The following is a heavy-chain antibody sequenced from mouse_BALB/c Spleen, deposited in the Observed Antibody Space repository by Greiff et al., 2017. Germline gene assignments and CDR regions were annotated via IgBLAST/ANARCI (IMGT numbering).Heavy chain of an antibody. CDR2: IWSGGST. CDR1: GFSLTSYG. J-gene: IGHJ1*01. V-gene: IGHV2-2*02. Sequence: QVQLQQSGPGLVQPSQSLSITCTVSGFSLTSYGVHWVRQSPGKGLEWLGVIWSGGSTDYNAAFISRLSISKDNSKSQVFFKMNSLQANDTAIYYCARRNRYFDVWGAGTTVTVSS. CDR3: ARRNRYFDV.